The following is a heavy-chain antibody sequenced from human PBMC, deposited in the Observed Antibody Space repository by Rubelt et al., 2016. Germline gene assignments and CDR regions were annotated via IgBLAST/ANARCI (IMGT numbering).Heavy chain of an antibody. V-gene: IGHV3-11*03. Sequence: GRFTISRDNAKNSLYLQMNSLRAEDTAVYYCASVCESYDILTGYYTDAFDIWGQGTMVTVSS. J-gene: IGHJ3*02. D-gene: IGHD3-9*01. CDR3: ASVCESYDILTGYYTDAFDI.